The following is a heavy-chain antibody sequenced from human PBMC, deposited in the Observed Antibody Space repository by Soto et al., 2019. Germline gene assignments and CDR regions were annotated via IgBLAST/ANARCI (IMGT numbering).Heavy chain of an antibody. D-gene: IGHD3-3*01. CDR3: ARHRRGITIFGVVIAVPLNGMDV. CDR1: GYSFTSYW. V-gene: IGHV5-51*01. Sequence: GESLKISCKGSGYSFTSYWIGWVRQMPGKGLEWMGIIYPGDSDTRYSPSFQGQVTISADKSISTAYLQWSSLKAPDTAMYYCARHRRGITIFGVVIAVPLNGMDVWGQGTSVTVSS. J-gene: IGHJ6*02. CDR2: IYPGDSDT.